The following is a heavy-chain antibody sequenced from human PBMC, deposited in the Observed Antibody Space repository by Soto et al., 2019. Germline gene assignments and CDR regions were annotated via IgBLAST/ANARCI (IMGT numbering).Heavy chain of an antibody. CDR3: ARVDNIGEQWHDY. Sequence: QVQLVQSGAEVKKPGASVKVSCKASGYTFTNYGINWVRQAPGQGLEWMGWISAYNGNTNFAQKLRGRVTMTTDTSTDTAYMQLRTLRSDDTAVYYCARVDNIGEQWHDYWGQGNLVTVSS. J-gene: IGHJ4*02. CDR2: ISAYNGNT. D-gene: IGHD6-19*01. CDR1: GYTFTNYG. V-gene: IGHV1-18*04.